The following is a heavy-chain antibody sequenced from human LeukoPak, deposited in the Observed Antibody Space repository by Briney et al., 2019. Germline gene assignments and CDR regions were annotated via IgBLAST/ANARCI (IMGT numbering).Heavy chain of an antibody. CDR1: GGSISTSY. D-gene: IGHD1-1*01. V-gene: IGHV4-59*01. CDR3: ARGQSTGTTAQPDY. CDR2: IYYSGYT. Sequence: PSETLSLTCTASGGSISTSYWSWIRQPPGKGLEWIGHIYYSGYTNYNPSLKSRVTMSVDTSKNQFSLKLSSVTAADTAVYYCARGQSTGTTAQPDYWGQGTLVTVSS. J-gene: IGHJ4*02.